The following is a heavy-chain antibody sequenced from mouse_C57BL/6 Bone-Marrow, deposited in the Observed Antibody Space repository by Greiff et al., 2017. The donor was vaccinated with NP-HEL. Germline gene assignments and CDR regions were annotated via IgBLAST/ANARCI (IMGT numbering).Heavy chain of an antibody. Sequence: VQLQQPGAELVRPGTSVKLSCKASGYTFTSYWMHWVKQRPGQGLEWIGVIDPSDSYTNYNQKFKGKATLTVDTSSSTAYMQLSSLTSEDSAVYYCARWYGSSYWYFDVWGTGTTVTVSS. D-gene: IGHD1-1*01. CDR1: GYTFTSYW. V-gene: IGHV1-59*01. CDR2: IDPSDSYT. CDR3: ARWYGSSYWYFDV. J-gene: IGHJ1*03.